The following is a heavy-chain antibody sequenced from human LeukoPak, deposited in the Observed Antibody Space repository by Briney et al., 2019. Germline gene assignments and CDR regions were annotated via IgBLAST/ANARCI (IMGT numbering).Heavy chain of an antibody. Sequence: PSETLSLTCTVSGAPISGHYWSWIRQPPGKGLEWIAYIHYSGTTNSHPSLKSRVTISVDTSKNQFSLYLRSVTAADTAVYYCARDLGGGWPYWYFDLWGRGTLVTVSS. D-gene: IGHD6-19*01. V-gene: IGHV4-59*11. J-gene: IGHJ2*01. CDR1: GAPISGHY. CDR3: ARDLGGGWPYWYFDL. CDR2: IHYSGTT.